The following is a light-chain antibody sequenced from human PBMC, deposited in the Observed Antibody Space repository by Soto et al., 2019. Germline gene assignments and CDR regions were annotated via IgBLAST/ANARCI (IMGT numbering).Light chain of an antibody. V-gene: IGKV3-15*01. CDR2: GAS. Sequence: EIVMTQSPATLSVSPGESATLSCRASQSVSSNLAWYQQKPGQAPRLLIYGASTRATGIPARFSGSGSGTEFTLPISSLQSEDFAISYCQHYNNWPPWTFGQGTKVEIK. J-gene: IGKJ1*01. CDR1: QSVSSN. CDR3: QHYNNWPPWT.